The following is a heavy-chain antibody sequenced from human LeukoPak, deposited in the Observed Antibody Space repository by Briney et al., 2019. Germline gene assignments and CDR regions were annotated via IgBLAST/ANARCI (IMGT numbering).Heavy chain of an antibody. CDR2: IIPIFGTA. V-gene: IGHV1-69*13. D-gene: IGHD2-2*01. Sequence: SVKVSCKASGGTFSSYAISWVRQAPGQGLEWMGGIIPIFGTANYAQKFQGRVTITADESTSTAYMELSSLRSEDTAVYYCARDPRVVVVPAALPVYYYYGMDVWGQGTTVTVSS. J-gene: IGHJ6*02. CDR3: ARDPRVVVVPAALPVYYYYGMDV. CDR1: GGTFSSYA.